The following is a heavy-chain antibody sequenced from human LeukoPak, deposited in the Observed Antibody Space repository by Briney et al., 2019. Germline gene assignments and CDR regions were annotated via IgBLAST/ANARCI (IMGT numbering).Heavy chain of an antibody. Sequence: GGSLRLSCAASGFTFSSYAMHWVRQAPGKGLEWVAVISYDGSNKYYADSVKGRFTISRDNSKNTLYLQMNSPRAEDTAVYYCARELSGYWGQGTLVTVSS. D-gene: IGHD3-10*01. CDR1: GFTFSSYA. V-gene: IGHV3-30*04. CDR3: ARELSGY. J-gene: IGHJ4*02. CDR2: ISYDGSNK.